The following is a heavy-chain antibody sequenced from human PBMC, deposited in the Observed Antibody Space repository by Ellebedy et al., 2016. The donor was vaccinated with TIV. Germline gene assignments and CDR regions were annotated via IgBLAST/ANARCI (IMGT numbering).Heavy chain of an antibody. D-gene: IGHD3-10*01. CDR3: ARVSRRAGIFDY. Sequence: GESLKISCKGSGYNFTSYWIGWVRQKPGKGLEWMQIIYPRDSETRYSPSFQGHVTISDDKSIHTAYLQWRSLKASDTAMYYCARVSRRAGIFDYWGQGTLVTVSS. CDR1: GYNFTSYW. V-gene: IGHV5-51*01. CDR2: IYPRDSET. J-gene: IGHJ4*02.